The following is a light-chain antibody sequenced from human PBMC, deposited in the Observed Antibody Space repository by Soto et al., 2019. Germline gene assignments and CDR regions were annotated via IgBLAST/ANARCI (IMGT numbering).Light chain of an antibody. CDR2: GAS. J-gene: IGKJ2*01. V-gene: IGKV3-20*01. CDR1: QSVSSSY. CDR3: QQYGSSAYT. Sequence: ESVLTQSPGTLSSSPGERATLSCRASQSVSSSYLAWYQQKPGQAPRLLIYGASSRASGIPDRFSGSGSGTDFTLTISRLEPEDFAVYYCQQYGSSAYTFGQGTKLEIK.